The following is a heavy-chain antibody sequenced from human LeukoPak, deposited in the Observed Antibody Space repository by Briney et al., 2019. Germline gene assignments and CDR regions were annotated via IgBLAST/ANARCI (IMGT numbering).Heavy chain of an antibody. CDR1: GGSISNYY. J-gene: IGHJ5*02. CDR2: IHYSGGT. D-gene: IGHD3-10*01. Sequence: SETLSLTCSVSGGSISNYYWSWIRQPPGKELEWIGYIHYSGGTNFKPSLKSRVTISVDTSKSQFPLKLKSVSAADTAVYYCARVLKSGPYYYFDTWGQGTLVTVSS. CDR3: ARVLKSGPYYYFDT. V-gene: IGHV4-59*01.